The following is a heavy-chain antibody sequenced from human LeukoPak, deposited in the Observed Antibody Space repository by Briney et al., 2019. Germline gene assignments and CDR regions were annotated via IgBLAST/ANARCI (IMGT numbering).Heavy chain of an antibody. CDR2: MNPNNGYT. Sequence: ASVKVSCKASGYTFTSFDINWVRQATGQGLEWMAWMNPNNGYTGFAQRFQGRVTITRNTSISTAYMELSSLRFEDTALFYCATDQGDRDNYLKDAFDIWGQGTLVSVSS. V-gene: IGHV1-8*03. CDR1: GYTFTSFD. CDR3: ATDQGDRDNYLKDAFDI. J-gene: IGHJ3*02. D-gene: IGHD5-24*01.